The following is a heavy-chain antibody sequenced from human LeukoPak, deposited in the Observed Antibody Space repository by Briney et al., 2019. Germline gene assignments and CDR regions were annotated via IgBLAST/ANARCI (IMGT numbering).Heavy chain of an antibody. Sequence: GGSLRLSCAVSGFTFDDYAMHWVRQAPGKGLEWVSLISGDGATTYYADSVKGRFTISRDNSKNSLYLQMNSLRTEDTALYYCSKTPPSYERWGQGTLVTVSS. CDR2: ISGDGATT. D-gene: IGHD3-3*01. J-gene: IGHJ4*02. CDR1: GFTFDDYA. V-gene: IGHV3-43*02. CDR3: SKTPPSYER.